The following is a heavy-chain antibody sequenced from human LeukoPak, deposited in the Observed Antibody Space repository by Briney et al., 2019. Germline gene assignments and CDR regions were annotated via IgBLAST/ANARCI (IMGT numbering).Heavy chain of an antibody. J-gene: IGHJ4*02. CDR1: GGSLSGYY. CDR3: AREGRAGAVAGTLGFDY. Sequence: SGTLSLTCAVSGGSLSGYYWSWIRQPPGKGLEWVGYIYYSGSTIYNPALKRRVPISVDTSNNQFSLKLNSVTAADTAVYYCAREGRAGAVAGTLGFDYWGQGPLVTVSS. V-gene: IGHV4-59*01. D-gene: IGHD6-19*01. CDR2: IYYSGST.